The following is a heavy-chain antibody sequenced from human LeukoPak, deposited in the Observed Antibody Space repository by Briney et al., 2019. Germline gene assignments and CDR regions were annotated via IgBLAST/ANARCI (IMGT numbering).Heavy chain of an antibody. CDR2: INSDGSST. Sequence: GGSLRLSCAASGFTFSSYWMHWVRQAPGKGLVWVSRINSDGSSTSYADSVKGRFTISRDNSKNSLYLQMNSLRAEDTALYYCAKDHRPGGYSYGSVSTSFDYWGQGTLVTVSS. CDR3: AKDHRPGGYSYGSVSTSFDY. CDR1: GFTFSSYW. D-gene: IGHD5-18*01. V-gene: IGHV3-74*01. J-gene: IGHJ4*02.